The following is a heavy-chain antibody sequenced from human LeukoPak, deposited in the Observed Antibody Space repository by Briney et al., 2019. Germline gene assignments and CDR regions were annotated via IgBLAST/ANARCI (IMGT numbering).Heavy chain of an antibody. D-gene: IGHD3-16*01. J-gene: IGHJ6*03. CDR3: ARLDRGGYYYYMDV. CDR1: GGSISSSSYY. V-gene: IGHV4-39*07. CDR2: IYYTGST. Sequence: SETLSLTCTVSGGSISSSSYYWGWIRQSPGKGLEWIGSIYYTGSTYYNPSLKSRVTISVDTSKNQFSLKLSSVTAADTAVYYCARLDRGGYYYYMDVWGKGTTVTVSS.